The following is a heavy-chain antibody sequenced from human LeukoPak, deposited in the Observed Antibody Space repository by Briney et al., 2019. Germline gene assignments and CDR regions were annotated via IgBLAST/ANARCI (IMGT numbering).Heavy chain of an antibody. CDR1: GFTFSSYW. J-gene: IGHJ4*02. V-gene: IGHV3-7*01. D-gene: IGHD3-10*01. CDR2: INQDGSEK. CDR3: ARAPEGSGSSYYFDY. Sequence: PGVSLRLSCAASGFTFSSYWMSWVRQAPGKGLEWVANINQDGSEKYYVDSVKGRFTISRDNAKNSLYLQMNSLRAEDTAVYYCARAPEGSGSSYYFDYWGQGTLVTVSS.